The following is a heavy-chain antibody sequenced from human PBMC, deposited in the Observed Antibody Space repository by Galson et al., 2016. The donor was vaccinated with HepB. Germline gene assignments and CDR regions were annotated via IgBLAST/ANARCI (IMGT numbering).Heavy chain of an antibody. CDR1: GGTFNSYI. J-gene: IGHJ4*02. CDR2: IIPIFGKR. V-gene: IGHV1-69*13. D-gene: IGHD5-18*01. Sequence: SVKVSCKAFGGTFNSYIINWVRQAPGQGLEWIGGIIPIFGKRNYAQNFQGRVTITADESTNTASMELISLRSEDTAVYFCARSYYMSTEGYRPFDFWSQGTLVTVSS. CDR3: ARSYYMSTEGYRPFDF.